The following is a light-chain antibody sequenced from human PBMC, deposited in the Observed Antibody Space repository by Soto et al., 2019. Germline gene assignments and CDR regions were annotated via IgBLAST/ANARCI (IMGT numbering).Light chain of an antibody. Sequence: QSALTQPASVSGSPGQSITISCTGTSSDVGSYNLVSWYQQHPGKAPKLMIYEVSKRPSGVSNRFSGSKSGNTASLTISGLQAEDEADYYCCSYAGRSTRVFGTGTKLTVL. CDR3: CSYAGRSTRV. CDR1: SSDVGSYNL. V-gene: IGLV2-23*02. J-gene: IGLJ1*01. CDR2: EVS.